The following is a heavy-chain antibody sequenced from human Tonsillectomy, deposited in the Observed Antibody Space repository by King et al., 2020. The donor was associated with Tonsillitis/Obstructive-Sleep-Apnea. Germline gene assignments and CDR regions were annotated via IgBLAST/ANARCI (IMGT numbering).Heavy chain of an antibody. Sequence: VQLVESGGGLVQPGGSLRLSCAASGFTFSSYSMNWVRQAPGKGREWVSYISTSSSTIYYADSVKGRFTISRDNAKNSLYLQMNSLRDEDTAVYYCARGRGYSYGYPDYWGQGTLVTVSS. V-gene: IGHV3-48*02. D-gene: IGHD5-18*01. CDR1: GFTFSSYS. CDR2: ISTSSSTI. J-gene: IGHJ4*02. CDR3: ARGRGYSYGYPDY.